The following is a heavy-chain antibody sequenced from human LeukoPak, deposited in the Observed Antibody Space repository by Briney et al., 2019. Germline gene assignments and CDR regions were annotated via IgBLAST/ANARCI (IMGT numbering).Heavy chain of an antibody. V-gene: IGHV3-7*01. CDR1: GFTFSSYW. D-gene: IGHD4-17*01. Sequence: GGSLRLSCAASGFTFSSYWMSWVRQAPGKGLEWVANITQDGSEKYYVDSVKGRFTISRDNAKNSLYLQMNSLRAEDTAVYYCARDNGATTVSTTLDFDYWGQGTLVTVSS. CDR2: ITQDGSEK. CDR3: ARDNGATTVSTTLDFDY. J-gene: IGHJ4*02.